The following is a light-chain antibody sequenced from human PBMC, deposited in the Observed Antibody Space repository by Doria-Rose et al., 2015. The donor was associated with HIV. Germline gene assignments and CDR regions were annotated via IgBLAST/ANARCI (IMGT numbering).Light chain of an antibody. CDR2: DGS. J-gene: IGKJ1*01. CDR3: HQYGTSWT. V-gene: IGKV3-20*01. Sequence: EIVMTQSSGNLSLSSRERATLSCTARQRFSSTYLVWCQQKPGQAPSLLIYDGSTRATGIPDRFSASGSGTDFTLTINRLEPEDFALYYCHQYGTSWTFGQGTKVEI. CDR1: QRFSSTY.